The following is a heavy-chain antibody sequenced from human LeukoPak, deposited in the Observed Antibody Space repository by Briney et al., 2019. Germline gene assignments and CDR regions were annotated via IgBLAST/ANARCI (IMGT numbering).Heavy chain of an antibody. J-gene: IGHJ3*02. CDR3: TRDSSTDAFDI. CDR1: GFTVSRNH. V-gene: IGHV3-66*02. D-gene: IGHD2-15*01. Sequence: GGSLRLSCAASGFTVSRNHMNWVRQAPGKGLEWVSVIYSGGTTYYADTAKGRFTISRDSSKNTLYLQMNGLRTEDTAVYYCTRDSSTDAFDIWGQGTMVTVSS. CDR2: IYSGGTT.